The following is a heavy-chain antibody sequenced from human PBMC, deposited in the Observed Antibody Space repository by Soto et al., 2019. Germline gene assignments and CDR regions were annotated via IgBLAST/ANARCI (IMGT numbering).Heavy chain of an antibody. CDR3: ARPGAPYCSSTSCYFMDV. CDR1: GYSFTSYW. Sequence: GESLKISCKVSGYSFTSYWISWVRQMPGKGLEWMGRIDPSDSYTNYSPSFQGHVTISADKSISTAYLQWSSLKASDTAMYYCARPGAPYCSSTSCYFMDVWGQGTTVTVSS. V-gene: IGHV5-10-1*01. CDR2: IDPSDSYT. J-gene: IGHJ6*02. D-gene: IGHD2-2*01.